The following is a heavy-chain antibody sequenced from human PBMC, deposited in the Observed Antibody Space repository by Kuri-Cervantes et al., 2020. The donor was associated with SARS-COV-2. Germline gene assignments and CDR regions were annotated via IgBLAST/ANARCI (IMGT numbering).Heavy chain of an antibody. D-gene: IGHD6-6*01. J-gene: IGHJ4*02. V-gene: IGHV3-23*01. CDR3: AGVGRSSSYSLAARDY. CDR2: ISGSGGST. CDR1: GFTFSSYA. Sequence: ETLSLTCAASGFTFSSYAMSWVRQAPGKGLEWVSAISGSGGSTYYADSVKGRFTISRDNSKNTLYLQMNSLRAEGTAVYYCAGVGRSSSYSLAARDYWGQGTLVTVSS.